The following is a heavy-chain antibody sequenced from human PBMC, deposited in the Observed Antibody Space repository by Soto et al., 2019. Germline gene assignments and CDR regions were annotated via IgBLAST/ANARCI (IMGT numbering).Heavy chain of an antibody. CDR3: ARDRRPSIYSGLAV. D-gene: IGHD2-2*01. Sequence: GGSLRLSCAASGFTFSDYAMSWVRQAPGKGLEWVSAIDGSSATTNYANSVKGRFTISRDNSKNTLFLHMSGLRAEDTAVYYCARDRRPSIYSGLAVWGQGTTVTVSS. J-gene: IGHJ6*02. CDR1: GFTFSDYA. V-gene: IGHV3-23*01. CDR2: IDGSSATT.